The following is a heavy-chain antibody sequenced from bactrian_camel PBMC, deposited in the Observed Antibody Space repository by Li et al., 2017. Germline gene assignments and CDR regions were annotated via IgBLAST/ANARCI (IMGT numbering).Heavy chain of an antibody. CDR2: VDSTGNA. Sequence: VQLVESGGGLVHPGGSLRLSCAASGRIYNNYVFGWFRQGPRKEREGVATVDSTGNANYAESVKGRFTIIMNNAQNTVWLQMNSLPPEDTAVYYCAGSWDVSAKWALESMTRPDFGYWGQGTQVTVS. V-gene: IGHV3S53*01. CDR1: GRIYNNYV. CDR3: AGSWDVSAKWALESMTRPDFGY. D-gene: IGHD2*01. J-gene: IGHJ6*01.